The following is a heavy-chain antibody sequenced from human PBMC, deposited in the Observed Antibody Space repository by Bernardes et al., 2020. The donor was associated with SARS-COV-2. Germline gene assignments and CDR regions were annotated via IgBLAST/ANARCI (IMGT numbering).Heavy chain of an antibody. Sequence: ASVKVSCESSGYIFMSHYVNWVRQATGQGLEWMGWINPNTGKPGYTQKFQGRVTMTRNTSTKTAYLELHNLTPEDTAVYYCARGGYGGYEDLWGQGTLVIVSS. CDR1: GYIFMSHY. CDR3: ARGGYGGYEDL. D-gene: IGHD5-12*01. J-gene: IGHJ5*02. V-gene: IGHV1-8*01. CDR2: INPNTGKP.